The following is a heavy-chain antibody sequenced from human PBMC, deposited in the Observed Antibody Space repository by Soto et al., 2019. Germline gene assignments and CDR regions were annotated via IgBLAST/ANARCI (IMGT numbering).Heavy chain of an antibody. CDR2: INAGNGNT. CDR1: GYTFTSYA. CDR3: ARDLSAAGTGDY. J-gene: IGHJ4*02. Sequence: ASVKVSCKASGYTFTSYAMHWVRQAPGQRLEWMGWINAGNGNTKYSQKFQGRATITRDTSASTAYMELSSLRSEDTAVYYCARDLSAAGTGDYWGQGTLVTVSS. V-gene: IGHV1-3*01. D-gene: IGHD6-13*01.